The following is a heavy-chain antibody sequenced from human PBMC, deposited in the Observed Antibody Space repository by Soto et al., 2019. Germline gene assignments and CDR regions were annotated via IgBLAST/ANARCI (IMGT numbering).Heavy chain of an antibody. CDR1: GGSISSSSYY. D-gene: IGHD2-2*01. CDR2: IYYSGST. J-gene: IGHJ5*02. CDR3: ARQGKGIVVVPATRTVRGPNTWFDP. V-gene: IGHV4-39*01. Sequence: SETLSLTCTVSGGSISSSSYYWGWIRQPPGKGLEWIGSIYYSGSTYYNPSLKSRVTISVDTSKNQFSLKLSSVTAADTAVYYCARQGKGIVVVPATRTVRGPNTWFDPWGQGTLVPVSS.